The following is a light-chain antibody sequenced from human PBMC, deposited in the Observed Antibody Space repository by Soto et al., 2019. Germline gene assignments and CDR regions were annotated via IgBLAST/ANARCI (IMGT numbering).Light chain of an antibody. CDR2: TAS. V-gene: IGKV1-6*01. Sequence: IQMTQSPSSLSASVGDRVIITCRASQAIRNDLGWYQQKPGKAPKLLIYTASTLQSGVPSRFSGSGSGTDFTLTISSLQSEDCAIYYCQQYHTWPITFGGGTKV. CDR1: QAIRND. CDR3: QQYHTWPIT. J-gene: IGKJ4*01.